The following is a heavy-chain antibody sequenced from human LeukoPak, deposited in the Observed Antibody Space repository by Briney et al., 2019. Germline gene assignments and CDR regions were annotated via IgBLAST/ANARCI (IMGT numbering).Heavy chain of an antibody. D-gene: IGHD4-11*01. CDR3: ARDLPTTGLFDY. V-gene: IGHV3-7*01. Sequence: GGSLRLSCAASGFTLSSYWMIWVRQAPGKGLEWVANIKQDGSEKYYVDSVKGRFTISRDNAKNSLYLQMNSLRAEHTAVYYCARDLPTTGLFDYWGQGTLVTVSS. CDR2: IKQDGSEK. J-gene: IGHJ4*02. CDR1: GFTLSSYW.